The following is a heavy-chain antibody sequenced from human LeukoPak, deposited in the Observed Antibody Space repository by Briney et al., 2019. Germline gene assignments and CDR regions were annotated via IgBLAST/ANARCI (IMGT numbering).Heavy chain of an antibody. CDR1: GFTFSSYW. D-gene: IGHD2-2*02. CDR2: IKQDGSEK. CDR3: ARDSTVLYPPY. J-gene: IGHJ4*02. Sequence: PGGSLRLSCAASGFTFSSYWMTWVRQAPGKGLEWVANIKQDGSEKYYVDSVKGRFTISRDNAKNSLYLQMNSLRAEDTAVYYCARDSTVLYPPYWGQGTLVTVSS. V-gene: IGHV3-7*01.